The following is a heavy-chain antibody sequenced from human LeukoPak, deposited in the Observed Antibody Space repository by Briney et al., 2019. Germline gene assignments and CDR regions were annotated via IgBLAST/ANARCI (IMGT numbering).Heavy chain of an antibody. J-gene: IGHJ5*02. Sequence: SETLSLTCTVSGGSISSGDYYWSWIRQPPGKGLEWIAYMYYSGSTYYNPSLKSRVTMSADTSKNQLSLKLSSVTAADTAVYYCVISYYYDSRIDPWGQGILVTVSS. CDR3: VISYYYDSRIDP. CDR2: MYYSGST. CDR1: GGSISSGDYY. V-gene: IGHV4-30-4*01. D-gene: IGHD3-22*01.